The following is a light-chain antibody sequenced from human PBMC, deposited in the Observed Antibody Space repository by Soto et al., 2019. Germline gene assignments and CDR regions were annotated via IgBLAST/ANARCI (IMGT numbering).Light chain of an antibody. CDR2: DVT. CDR1: SGDVGGYNY. V-gene: IGLV2-14*01. Sequence: QSALTQPASVSGSPGQSITISCTGTSGDVGGYNYVSRYQRHPGKAPKLIIYDVTNRPSGVSDRFSGFKSGNTASLTISGLRAEDEGDYYCSSYISRTFVVFGGGTQLTVL. J-gene: IGLJ2*01. CDR3: SSYISRTFVV.